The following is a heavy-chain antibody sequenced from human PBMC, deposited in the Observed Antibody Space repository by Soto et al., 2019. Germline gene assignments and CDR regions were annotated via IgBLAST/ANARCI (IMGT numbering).Heavy chain of an antibody. D-gene: IGHD4-17*01. CDR3: ARGVRDYGDYYFDY. J-gene: IGHJ4*02. CDR1: GYTFPSYG. V-gene: IGHV1-18*01. CDR2: ISVFNDNT. Sequence: ASVTVSCKTSGYTFPSYGITWVRQAPGQGLEWMGWISVFNDNTNYAQKLQDRVTMTTDTSTSTAYMELRSLRSDDTAVYYCARGVRDYGDYYFDYWGQGTLVTVSS.